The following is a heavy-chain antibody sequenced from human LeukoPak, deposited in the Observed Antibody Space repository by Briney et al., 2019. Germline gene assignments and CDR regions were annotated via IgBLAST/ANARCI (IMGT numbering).Heavy chain of an antibody. J-gene: IGHJ4*02. CDR2: MNPNSGNT. CDR1: GYTFTSYD. Sequence: ASVKVSCKASGYTFTSYDINWVRQATGQGLEWMGWMNPNSGNTGYAQKFQGRVTMTRNTSISTAYMELSSLRSEDTAVYYCARATPSGYDSTSSLLGRLRSSESFDYWGQGTLVTVSS. D-gene: IGHD5-12*01. V-gene: IGHV1-8*01. CDR3: ARATPSGYDSTSSLLGRLRSSESFDY.